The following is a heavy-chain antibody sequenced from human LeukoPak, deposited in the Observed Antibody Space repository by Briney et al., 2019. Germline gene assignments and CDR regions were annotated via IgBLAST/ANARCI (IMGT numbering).Heavy chain of an antibody. CDR3: VRDGRDLVTMFDY. Sequence: SETLSLTCTVSGDSISGFYWSWIRQPPGKGLEWIGNMYYGGTTFYNPSLKSRVTISIDTSKNQFSLKLNSVTAADTAVYYCVRDGRDLVTMFDYWGQGTLVTVSS. J-gene: IGHJ4*02. CDR1: GDSISGFY. CDR2: MYYGGTT. D-gene: IGHD2-21*02. V-gene: IGHV4-59*12.